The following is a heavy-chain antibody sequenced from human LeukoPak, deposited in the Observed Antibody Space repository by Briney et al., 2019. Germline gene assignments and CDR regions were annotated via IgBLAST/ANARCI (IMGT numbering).Heavy chain of an antibody. V-gene: IGHV1-69*06. CDR2: IIPIFGTA. J-gene: IGHJ5*02. CDR3: ARDPSPNYYDSSGYDGWFDP. CDR1: GYTFTGYY. D-gene: IGHD3-22*01. Sequence: SVKVSCKASGYTFTGYYMHRVRQAPGQGLEWMGGIIPIFGTANYAQKFQGRVTITADKSTSTAYMELSSLRSEDTAVYYCARDPSPNYYDSSGYDGWFDPWGQGTLVTVSS.